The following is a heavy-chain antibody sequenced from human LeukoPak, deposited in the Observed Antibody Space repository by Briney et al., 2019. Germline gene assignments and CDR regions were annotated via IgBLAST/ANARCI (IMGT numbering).Heavy chain of an antibody. CDR1: GGTFSSYA. CDR2: IIPIFGTA. Sequence: GASVKVSCKASGGTFSSYAISWVRQAPGQGLEWMGGIIPIFGTANYAQKFQGRVTITADKSTSTAYMELSSLRSEDTAVYYCAREGAGVGATTDYFDYWGQGTLVTVSS. V-gene: IGHV1-69*06. CDR3: AREGAGVGATTDYFDY. D-gene: IGHD1-26*01. J-gene: IGHJ4*02.